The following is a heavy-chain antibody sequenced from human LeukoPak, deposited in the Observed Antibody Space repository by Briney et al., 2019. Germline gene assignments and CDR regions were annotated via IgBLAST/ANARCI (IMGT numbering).Heavy chain of an antibody. CDR2: IKQDGSEK. CDR1: GFTFSSYW. CDR3: ARTIPTYYYDSSGYYYGY. V-gene: IGHV3-7*01. D-gene: IGHD3-22*01. Sequence: GGSLRLSCAASGFTFSSYWMSWVRQAPGKGLEWVANIKQDGSEKYYVDSVKGRFTISRDNAKNSLYLQMNSLRAEDTAVYYCARTIPTYYYDSSGYYYGYWGQGTLVTVSS. J-gene: IGHJ4*02.